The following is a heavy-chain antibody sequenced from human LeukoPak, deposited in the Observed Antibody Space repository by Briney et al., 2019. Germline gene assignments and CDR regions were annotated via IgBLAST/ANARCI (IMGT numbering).Heavy chain of an antibody. CDR3: ARRGASDAFDI. CDR2: TYYRSKWYN. CDR1: GDSVSSNNID. D-gene: IGHD5-12*01. J-gene: IGHJ3*02. Sequence: SQTLSLTCAISGDSVSSNNIDWNWIRQSPSRGLEWLGRTYYRSKWYNDYAISPKSRITINPDTSKNQFSLQLNSVTPDDTAMYYCARRGASDAFDIWGQGTMVRVSS. V-gene: IGHV6-1*01.